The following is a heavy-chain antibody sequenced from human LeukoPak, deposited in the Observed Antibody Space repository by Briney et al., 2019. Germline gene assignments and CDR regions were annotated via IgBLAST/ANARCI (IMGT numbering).Heavy chain of an antibody. CDR1: GYTFTSYY. V-gene: IGHV1-46*01. J-gene: IGHJ3*02. Sequence: ASVKVSCKASGYTFTSYYMHWVRQAPGQGLEWMGIINPSGGSASYAQKFQGRVTMTRDTSTSTVYMELSSLRSEDTAVYYCASTTNRADCSGGSCYSGAFDIWGQGTMVTVSS. D-gene: IGHD2-15*01. CDR3: ASTTNRADCSGGSCYSGAFDI. CDR2: INPSGGSA.